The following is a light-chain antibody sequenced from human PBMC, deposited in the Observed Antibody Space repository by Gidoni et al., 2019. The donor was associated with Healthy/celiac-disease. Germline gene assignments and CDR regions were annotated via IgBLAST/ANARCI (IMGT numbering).Light chain of an antibody. CDR1: QRVSSSY. CDR2: GAS. J-gene: IGKJ3*01. CDR3: QQYGSSPEGFT. V-gene: IGKV3-20*01. Sequence: EIVLTQSPGTLSLSPGERATLSCRASQRVSSSYLALHQQKPGQAPRLLIYGASSRATGIPDRFSCSGSGTDFTLTISRLEPEDFAVYYCQQYGSSPEGFTFGPGTKVDIK.